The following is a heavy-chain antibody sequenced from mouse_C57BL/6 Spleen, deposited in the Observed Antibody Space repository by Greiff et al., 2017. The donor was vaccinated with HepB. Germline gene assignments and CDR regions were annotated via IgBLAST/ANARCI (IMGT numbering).Heavy chain of an antibody. J-gene: IGHJ1*03. V-gene: IGHV1-53*01. Sequence: QVQLQQPGTELVKPGASVKLSCKASGYTFTSYWMHWVTQRPGQGLEWIGNINPSNGGTNYNEKFKGKATLTVDKSSSTAYMQLSSLTSEDSAVYYCARHGTPHWYFDVWGTGTTVTVSS. CDR3: ARHGTPHWYFDV. CDR2: INPSNGGT. CDR1: GYTFTSYW.